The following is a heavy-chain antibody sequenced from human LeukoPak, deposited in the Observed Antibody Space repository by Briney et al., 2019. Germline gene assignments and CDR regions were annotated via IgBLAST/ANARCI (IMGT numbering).Heavy chain of an antibody. V-gene: IGHV3-30*04. CDR1: GFTFSTFA. D-gene: IGHD6-13*01. J-gene: IGHJ4*02. CDR2: ISYDGRSK. CDR3: ARGWSFDY. Sequence: GRSLRLSCVASGFTFSTFAMHWVRQAPGKGLEWVAVISYDGRSKYYADSVKGRFTISRDNSNNTLYLQMNSLGAGDTAVFYCARGWSFDYWGQGTVVTVSS.